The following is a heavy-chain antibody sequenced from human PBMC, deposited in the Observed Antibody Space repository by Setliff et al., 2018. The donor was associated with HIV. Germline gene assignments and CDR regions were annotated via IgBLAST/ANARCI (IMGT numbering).Heavy chain of an antibody. CDR2: MNPYSGNS. CDR1: GYTFATYD. D-gene: IGHD2-15*01. CDR3: ARGYASGSGSYYYDF. Sequence: GASVKVSCKSSGYTFATYDINWVRQAAGQGLVWMGWMNPYSGNSGYAQRFHGRLTMTRDTSRGTAHMELRSLRSDDTAVYYCARGYASGSGSYYYDFWGQGTLVTVSS. J-gene: IGHJ4*02. V-gene: IGHV1-8*02.